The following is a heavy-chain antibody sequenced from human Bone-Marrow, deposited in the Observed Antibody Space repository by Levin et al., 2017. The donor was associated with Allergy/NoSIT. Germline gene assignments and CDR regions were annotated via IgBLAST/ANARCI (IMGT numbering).Heavy chain of an antibody. CDR3: ARGNGDYGYYYGMDV. CDR1: GFTFSSYS. J-gene: IGHJ6*02. D-gene: IGHD4-17*01. V-gene: IGHV3-21*01. CDR2: ISSSSSYI. Sequence: GGSLRLSCAASGFTFSSYSMNWVRQAPGKGLEWVSSISSSSSYIYYADSVKGRFTISRDNAKNSLYLQMNSLRAEDTAVYYCARGNGDYGYYYGMDVWGQGTTVTVSS.